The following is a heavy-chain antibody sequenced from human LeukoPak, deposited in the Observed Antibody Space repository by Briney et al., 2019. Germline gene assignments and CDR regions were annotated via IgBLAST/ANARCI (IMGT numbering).Heavy chain of an antibody. J-gene: IGHJ4*02. CDR2: IYYSGST. D-gene: IGHD6-13*01. CDR1: GGSITSYY. Sequence: PSETLSLTCTVSGGSITSYYWSWLRQPPGKGLEWIGYIYYSGSTSYNPSLKSRVTISVDTSKNQFSLKLSSVTAADTAVYYCARLVGYSSSWLLTPWGQGTLVTVYS. CDR3: ARLVGYSSSWLLTP. V-gene: IGHV4-59*08.